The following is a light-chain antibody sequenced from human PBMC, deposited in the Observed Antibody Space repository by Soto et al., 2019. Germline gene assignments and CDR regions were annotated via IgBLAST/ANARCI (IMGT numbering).Light chain of an antibody. CDR2: GAS. Sequence: EIVLTQSPGTLSLSPGERATLSCRANQSVSSSYLAWYQQKPGQAPRLLIYGASRRATGIPDRFRGSGSGTDFTLIIGRLEPEDFAVYYCQHYVSSRWTIGQGTKVEI. J-gene: IGKJ1*01. V-gene: IGKV3-20*01. CDR3: QHYVSSRWT. CDR1: QSVSSSY.